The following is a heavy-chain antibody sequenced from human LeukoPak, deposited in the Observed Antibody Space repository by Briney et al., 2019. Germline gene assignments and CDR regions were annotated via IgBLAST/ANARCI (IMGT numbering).Heavy chain of an antibody. CDR1: GFTFSAYS. J-gene: IGHJ3*02. Sequence: GGSLRLSCAVSGFTFSAYSMNWVRQAPGKGLEWVSYISSSSSTIYYADSVRGRFTISRDNAKNSLYLQMNSLRGEDTAVYYCARKTGGSLDIWGQGTMVTVSS. V-gene: IGHV3-48*01. D-gene: IGHD7-27*01. CDR2: ISSSSSTI. CDR3: ARKTGGSLDI.